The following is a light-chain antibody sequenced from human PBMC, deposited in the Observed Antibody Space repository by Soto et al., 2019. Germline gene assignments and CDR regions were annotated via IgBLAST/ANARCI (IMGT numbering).Light chain of an antibody. Sequence: QSALTQPPSASGSPGQSVTISCTGTSSDVGGYNSVSWYQQHPGKAPKLMTYEVNKRPSGVPDRFSGSKSGNTASLTVSGLQAEDEADYYCSSYAGNNNLLFGGGTKPPS. CDR3: SSYAGNNNLL. V-gene: IGLV2-8*01. CDR1: SSDVGGYNS. CDR2: EVN. J-gene: IGLJ2*01.